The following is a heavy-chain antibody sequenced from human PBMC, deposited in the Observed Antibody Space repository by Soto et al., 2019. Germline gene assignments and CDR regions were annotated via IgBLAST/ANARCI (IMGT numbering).Heavy chain of an antibody. J-gene: IGHJ5*02. Sequence: SGPTLVNPTETLTLTCTVSGFSLSNARMGVSWIRQPPGKALGWLAHIFSNDEKSYSTSLKSRLTISKDTSKSQVVLTMTNMDPVDTATYYCARTINYYDSSGYYFGAWFDPWGQGTLVTVSS. V-gene: IGHV2-26*01. CDR3: ARTINYYDSSGYYFGAWFDP. CDR2: IFSNDEK. D-gene: IGHD3-22*01. CDR1: GFSLSNARMG.